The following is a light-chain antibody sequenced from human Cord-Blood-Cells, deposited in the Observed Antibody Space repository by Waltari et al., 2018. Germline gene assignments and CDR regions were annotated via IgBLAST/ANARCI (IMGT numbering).Light chain of an antibody. V-gene: IGKV4-1*01. CDR1: QSVLYSSNNKNY. J-gene: IGKJ4*01. CDR2: WAY. Sequence: DIVITQSQDSLAVSLGERATINCKSSQSVLYSSNNKNYLAWYQQKPGQPPKLLIYWAYTRESGVPDRFSGSGSGTDFTLTISSLQAEDVAVYYCQQYYSTPHFGGGTKVEIK. CDR3: QQYYSTPH.